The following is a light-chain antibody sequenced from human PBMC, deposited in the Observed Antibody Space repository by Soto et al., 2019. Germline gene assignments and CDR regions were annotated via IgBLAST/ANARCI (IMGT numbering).Light chain of an antibody. CDR2: DAS. J-gene: IGKJ5*01. V-gene: IGKV3-11*01. CDR1: QSVSSSY. CDR3: QQRSNWPPIA. Sequence: VVSKSPGTLSLSPGERATLSCRASQSVSSSYLAWYQQKPGQAPRLLIYDASNRATGIPARFSGSGSGTDFTLTISSLEPEDFAVYYCQQRSNWPPIAFGQGTRLEIK.